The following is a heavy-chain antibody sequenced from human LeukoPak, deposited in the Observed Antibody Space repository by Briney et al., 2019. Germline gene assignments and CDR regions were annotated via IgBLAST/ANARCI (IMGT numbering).Heavy chain of an antibody. J-gene: IGHJ4*02. D-gene: IGHD1-26*01. Sequence: PGGSLRLSCAASGFTLSSYSMNWVRQAPGKGLEWVSSISSSSSYIYYADSVKGRFTISRDNAKNSLYLQMNSLRAEDTAVYYCASSSLVGATTHFDYWGQGTLVTVSS. V-gene: IGHV3-21*01. CDR3: ASSSLVGATTHFDY. CDR1: GFTLSSYS. CDR2: ISSSSSYI.